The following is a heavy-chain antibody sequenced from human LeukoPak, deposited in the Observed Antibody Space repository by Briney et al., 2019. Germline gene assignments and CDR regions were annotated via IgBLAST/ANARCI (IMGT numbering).Heavy chain of an antibody. J-gene: IGHJ4*02. Sequence: SGPALVKPTQTLTLTRTFSGFSLSTTGMGVSWIRQPPRKAREWHARIDWEDDKYYSTSLKTRLTIYKDTPKTQVLLTMTNMDPVDTATYYCSRIQADSRGQSFDYWGQGTLVTVSS. CDR1: GFSLSTTGMG. CDR3: SRIQADSRGQSFDY. D-gene: IGHD3-22*01. CDR2: IDWEDDK. V-gene: IGHV2-70*11.